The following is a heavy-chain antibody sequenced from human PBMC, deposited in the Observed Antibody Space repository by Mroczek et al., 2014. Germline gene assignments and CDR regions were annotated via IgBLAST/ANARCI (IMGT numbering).Heavy chain of an antibody. J-gene: IGHJ3*02. V-gene: IGHV3-30-3*01. CDR1: GFTFSSYA. D-gene: IGHD3-22*01. Sequence: QVQLVQSGGGVVQPGRSLRLSCAASGFTFSSYAMHWVRQAPGKGLEWVAVISYDGSNKYYADSVKGRFTISRDNSKNTLYLQMNSLRAEDTAVYYCARDSAIYYDSSGYSETSDAFDIVGPKGQ. CDR3: ARDSAIYYDSSGYSETSDAFDI. CDR2: ISYDGSNK.